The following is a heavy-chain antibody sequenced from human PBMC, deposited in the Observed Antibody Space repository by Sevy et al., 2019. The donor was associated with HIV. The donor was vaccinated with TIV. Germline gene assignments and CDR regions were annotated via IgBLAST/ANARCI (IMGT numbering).Heavy chain of an antibody. V-gene: IGHV3-30-3*01. CDR3: ARDSWRFLEWLRVAFDI. Sequence: GGSLRLSCTASGFSFCGYAMHWVRLAPGKGLEWVVGISDDGSRKYYVDSVKDRFTISRDNSENTLYLEMNSLRSEDTAIYYCARDSWRFLEWLRVAFDIWGQRTMVTVSS. J-gene: IGHJ3*02. CDR1: GFSFCGYA. CDR2: ISDDGSRK. D-gene: IGHD3-3*01.